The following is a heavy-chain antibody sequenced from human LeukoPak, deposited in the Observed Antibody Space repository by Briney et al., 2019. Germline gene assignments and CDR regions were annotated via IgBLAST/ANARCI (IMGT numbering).Heavy chain of an antibody. CDR2: IYYSGST. CDR3: ARDRGIGDYYHYYFDY. Sequence: KPSETLSLTCTVSGGSISNYYWSWVRQPPGKGLEWIGYIYYSGSTKCNPSLKSRVTISIDTSKNQFSLKLSSVTAADTAVYYCARDRGIGDYYHYYFDYWGQGTLVTVSS. J-gene: IGHJ4*02. CDR1: GGSISNYY. D-gene: IGHD4-17*01. V-gene: IGHV4-59*01.